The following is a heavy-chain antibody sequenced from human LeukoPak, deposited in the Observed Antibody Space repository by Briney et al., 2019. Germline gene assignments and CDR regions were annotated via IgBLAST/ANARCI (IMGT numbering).Heavy chain of an antibody. CDR2: IYYSGST. V-gene: IGHV4-59*01. Sequence: PSETLSLTCTVSGGSISSYYWSWIQQPPGKGLEWIGYIYYSGSTNYNPSLKSRVTISVDTSKNQFSLKLSSVTAADTAVYYCARVTPVDTAMDYYFDYWGQGTLVTVSS. D-gene: IGHD5-18*01. CDR3: ARVTPVDTAMDYYFDY. CDR1: GGSISSYY. J-gene: IGHJ4*02.